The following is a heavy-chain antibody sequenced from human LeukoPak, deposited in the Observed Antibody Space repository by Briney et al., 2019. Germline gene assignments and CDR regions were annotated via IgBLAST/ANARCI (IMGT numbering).Heavy chain of an antibody. V-gene: IGHV3-30-3*01. CDR3: ARNYGSGSYYTYFDY. CDR1: GFTFSTYA. D-gene: IGHD3-10*01. CDR2: ISYDGSNK. J-gene: IGHJ4*02. Sequence: GGSLRLSCAASGFTFSTYAMHWVRQAPGKGLEWVAVISYDGSNKYYADSVKGRFTISRDNPKNTLYLQMNSLRAEDTAVYYCARNYGSGSYYTYFDYWGQGTLVTVSS.